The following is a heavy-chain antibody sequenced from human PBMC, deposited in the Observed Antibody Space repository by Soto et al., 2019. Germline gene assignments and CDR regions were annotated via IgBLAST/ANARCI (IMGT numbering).Heavy chain of an antibody. D-gene: IGHD5-12*01. Sequence: GASVKVSCKASGVTFNRQDMRWVRQAPGQGLEWMGGIIPMFGTPHYAEKFQDRVTITADESTGTAYLELSSLTSEDTAVYYCAKTMSRLGGYDMNWLAPWGQGTLVTVSS. CDR3: AKTMSRLGGYDMNWLAP. V-gene: IGHV1-69*13. CDR2: IIPMFGTP. J-gene: IGHJ5*02. CDR1: GVTFNRQD.